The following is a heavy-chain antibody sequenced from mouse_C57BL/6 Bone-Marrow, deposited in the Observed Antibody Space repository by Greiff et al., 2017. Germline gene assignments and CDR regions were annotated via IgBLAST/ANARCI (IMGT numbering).Heavy chain of an antibody. CDR2: IDPENGDT. J-gene: IGHJ3*01. CDR3: TIYYYGSNAWFAY. D-gene: IGHD1-1*01. Sequence: EVKLQQSGAELVRPGASVKLSCTASGFNIKDDYMHWVKQRPEQGLEWIGWIDPENGDTEYASKFQGKATITADTSSNTAYLQLSSLTSEDTAVYYCTIYYYGSNAWFAYWGQGTLVTVSA. V-gene: IGHV14-4*01. CDR1: GFNIKDDY.